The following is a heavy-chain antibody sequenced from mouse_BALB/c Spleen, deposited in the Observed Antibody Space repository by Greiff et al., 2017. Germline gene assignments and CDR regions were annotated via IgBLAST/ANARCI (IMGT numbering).Heavy chain of an antibody. V-gene: IGHV5-6-4*01. CDR1: GFTFSSYA. D-gene: IGHD2-1*01. CDR3: TRGDGNYEYFDV. J-gene: IGHJ1*01. CDR2: ISSGGSYT. Sequence: EVQVVESGGGLVKPGGSLKLSCAASGFTFSSYAMSWVRQTPEKRLEWVATISSGGSYTYYPDSVKGRFTISRDNAKNTLYLQMSSLKSEDTAMYYCTRGDGNYEYFDVWGAGTTVTVSS.